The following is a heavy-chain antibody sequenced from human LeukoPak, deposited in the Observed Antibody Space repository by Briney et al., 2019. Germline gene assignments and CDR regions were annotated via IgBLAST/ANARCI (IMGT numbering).Heavy chain of an antibody. V-gene: IGHV1-18*01. D-gene: IGHD3-10*01. CDR3: ARAEIDYYGSGSYSIRFDP. Sequence: ASVKVSCKASGYTFTSYGISWVRQAPGQGLEWMGWISAYNGNTNYAQKLQGRVTMTIDTSTSTAYMELRSLRSDDTAVYYCARAEIDYYGSGSYSIRFDPWGQGTLVTVSS. CDR1: GYTFTSYG. J-gene: IGHJ5*02. CDR2: ISAYNGNT.